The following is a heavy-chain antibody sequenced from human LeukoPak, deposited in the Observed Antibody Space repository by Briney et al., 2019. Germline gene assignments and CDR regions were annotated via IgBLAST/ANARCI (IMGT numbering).Heavy chain of an antibody. CDR2: ISSSSSTI. V-gene: IGHV3-48*01. D-gene: IGHD5-18*01. CDR1: GFTFSSYS. J-gene: IGHJ5*02. Sequence: GGSLRLSCAASGFTFSSYSMNWVRQAPGKGLEWVSYISSSSSTIYYADSVKGRFTISRDNAKNSLYLQMNSLRAEDTAVYYCTTVSRGYSYGGNWFDPWGQGTLVTVSS. CDR3: TTVSRGYSYGGNWFDP.